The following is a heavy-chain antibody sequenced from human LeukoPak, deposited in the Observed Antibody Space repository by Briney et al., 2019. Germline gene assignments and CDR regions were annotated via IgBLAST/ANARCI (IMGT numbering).Heavy chain of an antibody. D-gene: IGHD5-12*01. CDR3: AKVHRSGYGRRLNAFDI. Sequence: GGSLRLSCAASGFTVSSNYMSWVRQAPGKGLEWVSAISGSGGSTYYADSVKGRFTISRDNSKNTLYLQMNSLRAEDTAVYYCAKVHRSGYGRRLNAFDIWGQGTMVTVSS. CDR1: GFTVSSNY. V-gene: IGHV3-23*01. CDR2: ISGSGGST. J-gene: IGHJ3*02.